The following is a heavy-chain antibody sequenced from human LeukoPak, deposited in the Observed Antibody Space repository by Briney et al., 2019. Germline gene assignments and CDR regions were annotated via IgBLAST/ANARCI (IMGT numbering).Heavy chain of an antibody. J-gene: IGHJ4*02. CDR2: YDPEYGDT. Sequence: ASVKVSCKVSGYSFNDLSVHWVRQAPGQGLQWMGGYDPEYGDTIYAQNFQGRLTMTEDTSTATAFMEVSSLRSEDTAVYYCTAVSLLRGYDVLTFYSYPNYFDFWGQGTLVTVSS. CDR3: TAVSLLRGYDVLTFYSYPNYFDF. CDR1: GYSFNDLS. V-gene: IGHV1-24*01. D-gene: IGHD3-9*01.